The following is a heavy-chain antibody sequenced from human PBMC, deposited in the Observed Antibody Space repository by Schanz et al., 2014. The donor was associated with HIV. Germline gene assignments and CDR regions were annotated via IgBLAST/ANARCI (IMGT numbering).Heavy chain of an antibody. D-gene: IGHD6-19*01. CDR2: INPNSGGT. Sequence: QVQLVQSGAEVKNPGASVKVSCKASGYTFPDYYIHWVRQAPGQGLEWMGWINPNSGGTNFAQKFQGRVTLTRDTSITTAYMELTTLRSDDTALYYCAIPSSGWSTFDYWGQGTLVTVSS. J-gene: IGHJ4*02. CDR3: AIPSSGWSTFDY. CDR1: GYTFPDYY. V-gene: IGHV1-2*02.